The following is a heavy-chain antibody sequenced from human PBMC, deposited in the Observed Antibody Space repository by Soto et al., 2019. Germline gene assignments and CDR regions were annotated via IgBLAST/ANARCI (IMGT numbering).Heavy chain of an antibody. D-gene: IGHD6-6*01. Sequence: SETLSLTCTVSGGSISSGGYYWTWIRQHPGKGLEWIGYNYYSGITYHNPSLKSRVTISLDTSKNQFSLKLSSVAAADTAVYYCARGSSIAGLYYGMDVWGQGTTVTVSS. V-gene: IGHV4-31*03. CDR3: ARGSSIAGLYYGMDV. CDR1: GGSISSGGYY. J-gene: IGHJ6*02. CDR2: NYYSGIT.